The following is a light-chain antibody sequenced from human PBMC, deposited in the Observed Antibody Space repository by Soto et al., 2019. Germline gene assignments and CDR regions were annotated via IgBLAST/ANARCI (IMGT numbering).Light chain of an antibody. Sequence: EIVLTQSPVTLSLSPGERATLSCRASQSVISYLVWYQQKPGQAPRLLIYDASNRATGIPARFSGSGSGTDFTLTISSLEPEDFAVYYCQQRTNWPGITFGQGTRLEIK. CDR2: DAS. CDR1: QSVISY. J-gene: IGKJ5*01. CDR3: QQRTNWPGIT. V-gene: IGKV3-11*01.